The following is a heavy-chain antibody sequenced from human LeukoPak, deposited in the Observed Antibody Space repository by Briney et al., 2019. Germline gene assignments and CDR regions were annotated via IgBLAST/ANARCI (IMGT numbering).Heavy chain of an antibody. V-gene: IGHV4-31*03. CDR1: GGSISRGGYY. J-gene: IGHJ3*02. CDR3: ARGYCSSTSCNTDAFDI. D-gene: IGHD2-2*02. Sequence: SETLSLTCTVSGGSISRGGYYWSWIRQHPGKGLEWIGYIYYSVSTYYNPSLKSRVTISVDTSKNQFSLKLTSVTAADTAVYYCARGYCSSTSCNTDAFDIWGQGTMVTVPS. CDR2: IYYSVST.